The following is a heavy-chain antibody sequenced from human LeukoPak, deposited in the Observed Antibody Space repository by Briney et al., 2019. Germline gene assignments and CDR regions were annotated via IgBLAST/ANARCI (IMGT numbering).Heavy chain of an antibody. D-gene: IGHD5-18*01. CDR1: GGSIRSTSYY. V-gene: IGHV4-39*07. J-gene: IGHJ6*03. CDR3: AREYGYSYGWGYYYYMDV. Sequence: SETLSLTCTVSGGSIRSTSYYWGWIRQPPGKGLEWIGSIYYSGSTNYNPSLKSRVTISVDTSKNQFSLKLSSVTAADTAVYYCAREYGYSYGWGYYYYMDVWGKGTTVTVSS. CDR2: IYYSGST.